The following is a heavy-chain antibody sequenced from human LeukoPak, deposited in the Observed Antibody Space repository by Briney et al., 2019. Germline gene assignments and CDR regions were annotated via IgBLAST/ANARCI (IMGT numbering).Heavy chain of an antibody. V-gene: IGHV4-34*01. CDR1: GGSFSGYY. J-gene: IGHJ5*02. D-gene: IGHD3-10*01. Sequence: PSETLSLTCAVYGGSFSGYYWGWIRQPPGKGLEWIGNIYYSGTTYYNPSLKSRLTISMDTSKNQFSLNLSSVTAADTAVYYCVRRRGITPNWFDPWGQGTLVTVSS. CDR2: IYYSGTT. CDR3: VRRRGITPNWFDP.